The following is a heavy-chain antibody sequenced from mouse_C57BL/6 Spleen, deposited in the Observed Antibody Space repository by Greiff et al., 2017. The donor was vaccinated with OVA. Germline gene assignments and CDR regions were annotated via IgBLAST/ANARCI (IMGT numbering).Heavy chain of an antibody. D-gene: IGHD1-1*01. J-gene: IGHJ1*03. CDR3: ARSHYYGSSYGYFDV. CDR2: INPYNGGT. Sequence: EVQLQQSGPVLVKPGASVKMSCKASGYTFTDYYMNWVKQSHGKSLEWIGVINPYNGGTSYNQKFKGEATLTVDKSSSTAYMELNSLTSEDSAVYYCARSHYYGSSYGYFDVWGTGTTVTVSS. CDR1: GYTFTDYY. V-gene: IGHV1-19*01.